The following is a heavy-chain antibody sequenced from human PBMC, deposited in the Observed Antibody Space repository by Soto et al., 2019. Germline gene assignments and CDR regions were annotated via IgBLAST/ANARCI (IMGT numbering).Heavy chain of an antibody. J-gene: IGHJ4*02. CDR3: ARVLGDYYDSGGYHPVYYFDY. Sequence: KPSETLSLTCTVSDGSVRSGDYYWNWIRQPPGKGLEWIGNIYSSGSTNYNPALKSRPTISADKSKKQVSLRLSSVTAADTAIYYCARVLGDYYDSGGYHPVYYFDYWGQGALVTVSS. V-gene: IGHV4-61*08. CDR1: DGSVRSGDYY. D-gene: IGHD3-22*01. CDR2: IYSSGST.